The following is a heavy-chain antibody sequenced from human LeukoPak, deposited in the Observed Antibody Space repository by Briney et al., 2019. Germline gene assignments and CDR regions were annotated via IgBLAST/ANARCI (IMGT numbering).Heavy chain of an antibody. D-gene: IGHD5-24*01. J-gene: IGHJ4*02. Sequence: ASVKVSCKASGGTFSSYAISWVRQAPGQGLEWVGIINPSGGRTSYAQKFQGRLTMTRDMSTSTVFMELSSLRSDDTAVYYCATDPGEMATIEEYWGQGTLVTVSS. CDR2: INPSGGRT. CDR3: ATDPGEMATIEEY. V-gene: IGHV1-46*01. CDR1: GGTFSSYA.